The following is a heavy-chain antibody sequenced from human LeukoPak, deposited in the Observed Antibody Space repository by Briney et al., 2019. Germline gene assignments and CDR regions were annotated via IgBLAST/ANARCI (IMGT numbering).Heavy chain of an antibody. J-gene: IGHJ3*01. Sequence: GRSLRLSCAASGFTFSSFGMYWVRQAPGKGLEWVVVIWYDGSNDDYADSVKGRFTISRDNSKNTLYLQMNSLRAEDTAVYYCARSSYSSSSSVWGQGTMVTVSS. D-gene: IGHD6-6*01. CDR2: IWYDGSND. CDR3: ARSSYSSSSSV. CDR1: GFTFSSFG. V-gene: IGHV3-33*01.